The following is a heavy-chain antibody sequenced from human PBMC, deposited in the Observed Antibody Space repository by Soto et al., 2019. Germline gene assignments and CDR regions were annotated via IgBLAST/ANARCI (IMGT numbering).Heavy chain of an antibody. J-gene: IGHJ4*02. CDR2: ISSSSSYI. V-gene: IGHV3-21*01. D-gene: IGHD6-19*01. CDR1: GFTFSSDS. Sequence: GGSLRLSCAASGFTFSSDSMNWVRQAPGKGLEWVSSISSSSSYIYYADSVKGRFTISRDNAKNSLYLQMNSLRAEDTAVYYCARDKRGLAVALDYWGQGTLVTVSS. CDR3: ARDKRGLAVALDY.